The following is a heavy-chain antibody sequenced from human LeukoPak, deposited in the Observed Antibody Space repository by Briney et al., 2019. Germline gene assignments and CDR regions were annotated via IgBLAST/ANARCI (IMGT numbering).Heavy chain of an antibody. CDR2: VYWNGNT. Sequence: SETLSLTCTVSGDSIRSPSYYWGWVRQAPGQGLEWIGSVYWNGNTYYSSSLKSRLTIWVDTSKNQFSLKLSSVTAADTAVYYCARDVYYFDYWGQGTLVTVSS. CDR1: GDSIRSPSYY. J-gene: IGHJ4*02. V-gene: IGHV4-39*07. CDR3: ARDVYYFDY.